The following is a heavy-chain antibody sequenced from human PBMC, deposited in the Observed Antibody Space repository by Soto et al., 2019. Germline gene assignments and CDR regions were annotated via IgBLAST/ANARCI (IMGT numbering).Heavy chain of an antibody. J-gene: IGHJ4*02. D-gene: IGHD3-10*01. Sequence: QVQLQESGPGLVKPSQTLSLTCTVSGGSISSGGYYWSWIRQHPGKGLEWIGYIYYSGSTYYNPSFECRVTISVDTSKNQFSLKLSSVTAADTAVYYCARGGKRYYYGSGSYGAYYFDYWGQGTLVTVSS. CDR1: GGSISSGGYY. CDR3: ARGGKRYYYGSGSYGAYYFDY. CDR2: IYYSGST. V-gene: IGHV4-31*03.